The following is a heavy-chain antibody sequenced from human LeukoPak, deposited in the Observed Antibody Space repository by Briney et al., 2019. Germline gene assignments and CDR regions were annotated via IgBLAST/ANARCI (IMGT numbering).Heavy chain of an antibody. Sequence: SVKVSCKASGGTFSSYAISWVRQAPGQGLEWMGGIIPIFGTANYAQKFQGRVTITADESTSTAYMELSSLRSEDTAVYYCARSCSGGSCYLDWGQGTLVTVSS. D-gene: IGHD2-15*01. CDR1: GGTFSSYA. V-gene: IGHV1-69*13. CDR2: IIPIFGTA. J-gene: IGHJ4*02. CDR3: ARSCSGGSCYLD.